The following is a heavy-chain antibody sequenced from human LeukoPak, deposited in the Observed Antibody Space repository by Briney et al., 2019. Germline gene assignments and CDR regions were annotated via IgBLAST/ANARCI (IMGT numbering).Heavy chain of an antibody. D-gene: IGHD3-10*01. V-gene: IGHV4-59*01. J-gene: IGHJ4*02. Sequence: SGTLSLTCTVSGGSISSYYWSWIRQPPGKGLEWIGFIFYSGTTNYNPSLKSRVTISLDTSQNQFSLKLTSVTPADTAVYYCAKTAKYYYGSETYYFFEYWGQGTLVTVSS. CDR3: AKTAKYYYGSETYYFFEY. CDR1: GGSISSYY. CDR2: IFYSGTT.